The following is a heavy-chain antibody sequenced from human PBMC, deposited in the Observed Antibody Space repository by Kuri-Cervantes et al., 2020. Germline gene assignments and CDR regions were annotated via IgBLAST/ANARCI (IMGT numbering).Heavy chain of an antibody. J-gene: IGHJ3*02. CDR3: ARDYPWSSGWYDAFDI. CDR2: INTNTGDP. CDR1: GYTFTSYA. D-gene: IGHD6-19*01. V-gene: IGHV7-4-1*02. Sequence: ASVKVSCKASGYTFTSYAMNWVRQAPGQGLEWMGWINTNTGDPTYAQGFTGRFVFSLDTSVSTAYLQISSLKAEDTAVYYCARDYPWSSGWYDAFDIWGQGTMVTVSS.